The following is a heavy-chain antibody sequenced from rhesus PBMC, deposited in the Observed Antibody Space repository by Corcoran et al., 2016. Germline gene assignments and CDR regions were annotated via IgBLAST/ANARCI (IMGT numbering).Heavy chain of an antibody. CDR3: ARYVLHMRMVDY. Sequence: QVQLQESGPGLVKPSETLSLTCAVSGYSISSGYYWGWIRQPPGKGLEYMGYISGRSASTYLKSRVTISQDTSKNQFSLKLSSVTAADTAVYYCARYVLHMRMVDYWGQGVLVTVSS. D-gene: IGHD3-28*01. J-gene: IGHJ4*01. V-gene: IGHV4-99*01. CDR1: GYSISSGYY. CDR2: ISGRSAST.